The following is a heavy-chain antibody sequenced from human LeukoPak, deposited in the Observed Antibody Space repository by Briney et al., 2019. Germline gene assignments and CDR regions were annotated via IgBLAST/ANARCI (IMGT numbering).Heavy chain of an antibody. D-gene: IGHD2-15*01. Sequence: GRSLRLSCAASGFTFDDYAMHWVRHAPGKGLEWVSCISWNSGSIGYAASLKGRFTISRDNAKNSLYLQMNSLRAEDTALYYCAKDIRATLGPSGHCMVASYFDYWGQGTLVTLSS. V-gene: IGHV3-9*01. CDR1: GFTFDDYA. J-gene: IGHJ4*02. CDR3: AKDIRATLGPSGHCMVASYFDY. CDR2: ISWNSGSI.